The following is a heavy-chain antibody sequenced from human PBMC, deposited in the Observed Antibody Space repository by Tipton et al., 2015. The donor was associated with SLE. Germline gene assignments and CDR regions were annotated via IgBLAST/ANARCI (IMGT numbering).Heavy chain of an antibody. CDR3: ARDPPSSYYYGMDV. CDR1: GGSITTKNYF. Sequence: TLSLTCSVSGGSITTKNYFWSWVRQPAGKGLEWIAHIYTGGGTNYNPSLKSRVAISVDTSKNQFSLRLSSLTAADTAVYYCARDPPSSYYYGMDVWGQGTTVTVSS. J-gene: IGHJ6*02. V-gene: IGHV4-61*09. D-gene: IGHD3-16*01. CDR2: IYTGGGT.